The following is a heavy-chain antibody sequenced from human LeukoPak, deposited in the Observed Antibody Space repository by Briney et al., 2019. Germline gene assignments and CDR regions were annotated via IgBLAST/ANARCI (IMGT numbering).Heavy chain of an antibody. CDR2: IYPGDSDT. V-gene: IGHV5-51*01. J-gene: IGHJ5*02. Sequence: GESLKISCKHSEYSFPNYCIGWVRQMPGKGLEWMGIIYPGDSDTRYSPSFQGQVTISADKSINTAYLQWSSLKASDTAIYYCARLSSRGYEISWWFDPWGQGTLVTVSS. D-gene: IGHD5-12*01. CDR1: EYSFPNYC. CDR3: ARLSSRGYEISWWFDP.